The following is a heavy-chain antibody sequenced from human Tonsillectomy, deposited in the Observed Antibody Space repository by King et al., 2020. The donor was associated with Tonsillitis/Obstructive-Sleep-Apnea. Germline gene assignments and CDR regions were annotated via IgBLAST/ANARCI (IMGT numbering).Heavy chain of an antibody. V-gene: IGHV5-51*01. CDR1: GYFFTTYW. J-gene: IGHJ4*02. CDR3: ARYSYGPLFDY. Sequence: VQLVESGAEVKKPGESLKISCKPSGYFFTTYWISWVRQMPGKGLEWMGIIYPADSDTRYSPSFEGQVTISADKSIGTAYLQWSSLKASDSAMYYCARYSYGPLFDYWGQGTLVTVSS. CDR2: IYPADSDT. D-gene: IGHD5-18*01.